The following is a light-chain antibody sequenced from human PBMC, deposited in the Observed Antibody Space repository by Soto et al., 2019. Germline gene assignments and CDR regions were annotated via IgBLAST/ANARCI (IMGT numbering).Light chain of an antibody. CDR2: GAS. CDR3: QQYDIWPPT. V-gene: IGKV3-15*01. CDR1: QSVSSN. Sequence: EIVMTQSPATLSVSPGERATPSCSASQSVSSNLAWFQQTPGQTPRLLFNGASTRATGIPARFTRSGSGTEFILTISSLQSEDFPVYYCQQYDIWPPTFGQGTKVDIK. J-gene: IGKJ1*01.